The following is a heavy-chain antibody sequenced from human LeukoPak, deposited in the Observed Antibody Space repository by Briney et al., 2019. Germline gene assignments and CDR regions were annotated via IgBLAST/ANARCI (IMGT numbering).Heavy chain of an antibody. CDR1: GGSISSGSYY. D-gene: IGHD2-15*01. Sequence: SQTLSLTCTVSGGSISSGSYYWSWIRQPAGKGLEWIMRIYTSGSNNYNPSLKSRVTISVDTSKNQFSLKLSSVTAADTAVYYCARDIVVVVAATNWFDPWGEGTLVTVSS. J-gene: IGHJ5*02. V-gene: IGHV4-61*02. CDR2: IYTSGSN. CDR3: ARDIVVVVAATNWFDP.